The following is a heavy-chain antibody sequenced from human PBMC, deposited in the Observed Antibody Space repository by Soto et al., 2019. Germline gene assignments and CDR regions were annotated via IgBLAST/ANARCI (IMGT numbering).Heavy chain of an antibody. D-gene: IGHD1-26*01. Sequence: SETLSLTCTVSGGSISSGDHYWSWIRQPPGKGLEWIGYIYYSGSTYYNPSLKSRVTISVDTSKNQFSLKLSSVTAADTAVYYCARGRVGMDWFDPWGQGTLVTVSS. V-gene: IGHV4-30-4*01. CDR3: ARGRVGMDWFDP. CDR1: GGSISSGDHY. CDR2: IYYSGST. J-gene: IGHJ5*02.